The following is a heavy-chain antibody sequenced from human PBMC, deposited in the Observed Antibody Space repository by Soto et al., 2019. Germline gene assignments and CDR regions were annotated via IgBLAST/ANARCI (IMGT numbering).Heavy chain of an antibody. V-gene: IGHV1-2*02. CDR3: AKEPATAKPEGVDF. CDR1: GYTFSDYY. CDR2: INPNSGGT. J-gene: IGHJ4*02. Sequence: ASVKVSCKASGYTFSDYYIHWVRQAPGQGLEWMGWINPNSGGTKYAPKFQGGVTMTRDTSITTAYMELSRLRSGDTAVYYCAKEPATAKPEGVDFWGQGTPVTVSS. D-gene: IGHD1-1*01.